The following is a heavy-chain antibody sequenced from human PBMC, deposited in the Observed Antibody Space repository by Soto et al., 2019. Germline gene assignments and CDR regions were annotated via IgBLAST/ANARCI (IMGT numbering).Heavy chain of an antibody. V-gene: IGHV1-69*06. D-gene: IGHD3-16*02. CDR3: ARATYDYVWGSYRRTYYFDY. Sequence: QVQLVQSGAEVKKPGSSVKVSCKASGGTFSSYAISWVRQAPGQGLEWMGGIIPIFGTANYAHKFQGRVTITADKSTSKAYIELSSLRSEDTAVYYCARATYDYVWGSYRRTYYFDYWGQGTLVTVSS. CDR2: IIPIFGTA. CDR1: GGTFSSYA. J-gene: IGHJ4*02.